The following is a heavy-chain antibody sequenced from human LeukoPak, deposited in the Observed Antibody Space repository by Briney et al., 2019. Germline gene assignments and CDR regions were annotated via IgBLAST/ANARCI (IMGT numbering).Heavy chain of an antibody. V-gene: IGHV4-34*01. CDR2: INHSGST. Sequence: SETLSLTCAVYGGSFSGYYWTWIRQPPGKGLEWIGEINHSGSTNYNPSLKSRVTISVDTSKNQFSLKLSSVTAADTAVYYCARDRYYYDSIGYYTLDYWGQGTLVTVSS. CDR1: GGSFSGYY. J-gene: IGHJ4*02. D-gene: IGHD3-22*01. CDR3: ARDRYYYDSIGYYTLDY.